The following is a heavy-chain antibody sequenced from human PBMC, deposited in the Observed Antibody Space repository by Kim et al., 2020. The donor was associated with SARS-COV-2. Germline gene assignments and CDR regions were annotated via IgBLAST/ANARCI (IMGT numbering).Heavy chain of an antibody. CDR3: ARLPYCSSTSCVPWFDP. CDR2: IYYSGST. J-gene: IGHJ5*02. V-gene: IGHV4-59*01. CDR1: GGSISSYY. D-gene: IGHD2-2*01. Sequence: SETLSLTCTVSGGSISSYYWSWIRQPPGKGLEWIGYIYYSGSTNYNPSLKSRVTISVDTSKNQFSLKLSSVTAADTAVYYCARLPYCSSTSCVPWFDPWGQGTLVTVSS.